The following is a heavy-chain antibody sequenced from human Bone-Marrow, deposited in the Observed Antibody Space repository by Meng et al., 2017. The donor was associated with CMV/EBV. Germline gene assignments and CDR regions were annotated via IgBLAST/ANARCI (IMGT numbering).Heavy chain of an antibody. Sequence: GGSLRLSCAASGFTFSSYEMNWVRQAPGKGLEWVSYISVGGSTIYYTDSVKGRFTISRDNAKNSLYLQMNSLRAEDTAVYYCARGAGYVFDPWGQGTLVNVSS. V-gene: IGHV3-48*03. CDR2: ISVGGSTI. D-gene: IGHD3-16*01. J-gene: IGHJ5*02. CDR1: GFTFSSYE. CDR3: ARGAGYVFDP.